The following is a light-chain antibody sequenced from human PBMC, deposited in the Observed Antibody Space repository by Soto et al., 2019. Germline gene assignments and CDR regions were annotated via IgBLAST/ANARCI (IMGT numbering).Light chain of an antibody. CDR1: QSLVHTIGKTF. V-gene: IGKV2-24*01. J-gene: IGKJ3*01. CDR3: MQATQSPT. CDR2: EIS. Sequence: DVVLTQTPLSSSVTLGQPAAISCRSSQSLVHTIGKTFLSWLHQRPGQPPRLLIYEISKRVSGVPDRFSGSGAGTDFTLTISRVEAEDVGVYYCMQATQSPTFGPGTKVDIK.